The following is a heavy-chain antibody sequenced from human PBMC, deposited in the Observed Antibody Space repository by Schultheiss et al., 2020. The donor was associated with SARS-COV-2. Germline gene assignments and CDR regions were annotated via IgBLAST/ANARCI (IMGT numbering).Heavy chain of an antibody. D-gene: IGHD3-10*01. CDR3: AAMGTYDY. CDR1: GFTFSNYG. Sequence: GGSLRLSCAASGFTFSNYGMTWVRQAPGKGLEWVSHINSDGSNTTYADSVKGRFTISRDNAKNMVYLQVNSLRADDTAVYYCAAMGTYDYWGQGTLVTVSS. CDR2: INSDGSNT. J-gene: IGHJ4*02. V-gene: IGHV3-74*01.